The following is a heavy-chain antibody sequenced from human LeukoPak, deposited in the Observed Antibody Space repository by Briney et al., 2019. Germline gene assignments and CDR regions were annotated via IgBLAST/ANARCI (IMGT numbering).Heavy chain of an antibody. Sequence: ASVKVSCKASGYSFTNYDINWVRQATGQGLEWMGWMNPNSGNTAYAQKFQGRVTMTRNTSISTAYMELSSLKSEDTAVYYCARGPSSYYYDRGGAFDIWGQGTMVTVSS. V-gene: IGHV1-8*01. J-gene: IGHJ3*02. CDR1: GYSFTNYD. CDR2: MNPNSGNT. CDR3: ARGPSSYYYDRGGAFDI. D-gene: IGHD3-22*01.